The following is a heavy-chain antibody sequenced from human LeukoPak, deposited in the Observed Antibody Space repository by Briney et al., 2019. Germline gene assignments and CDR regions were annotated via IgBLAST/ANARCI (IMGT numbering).Heavy chain of an antibody. Sequence: SETLSLTCAVYGGSFSGYYWSWIRQPPGKGLEWIGEINHSGSTNYNPSLKSRVTISVDTSKNQFSLKLSSVTVADTAEYYCARGLWFGESRPYYFDYWGQGNLVTVST. CDR2: INHSGST. CDR3: ARGLWFGESRPYYFDY. V-gene: IGHV4-34*01. J-gene: IGHJ4*02. D-gene: IGHD3-10*01. CDR1: GGSFSGYY.